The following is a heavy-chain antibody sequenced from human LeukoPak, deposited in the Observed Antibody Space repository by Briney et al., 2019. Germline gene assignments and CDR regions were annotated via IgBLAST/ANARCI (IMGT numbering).Heavy chain of an antibody. D-gene: IGHD6-19*01. CDR1: GFTFSSYA. J-gene: IGHJ5*02. V-gene: IGHV3-23*01. CDR3: AKDRGHSSGWSP. Sequence: GGSLRLSCAASGFTFSSYAMSWVRQAPGKGLEWVSGISGSGASTYYADSVKGRFTISRDNSKNTLYLQMNSLRAEDTAVYYCAKDRGHSSGWSPWGQGTLVTVSS. CDR2: ISGSGAST.